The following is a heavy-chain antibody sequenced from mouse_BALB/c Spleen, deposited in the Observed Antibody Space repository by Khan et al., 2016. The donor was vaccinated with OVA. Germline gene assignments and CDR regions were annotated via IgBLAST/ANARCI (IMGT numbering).Heavy chain of an antibody. CDR1: GFAFNSYD. J-gene: IGHJ3*01. V-gene: IGHV5-9*02. CDR2: ISSTGTYT. CDR3: TRPSYTVNPWFTY. Sequence: EVELVESGGGLVKPGGSLKLSCEVSGFAFNSYDMSWVRQTPEKRLEWVATISSTGTYTYYPDSVKGRFTISRETARNTLYLQMSSLRSEDTALYYCTRPSYTVNPWFTYWGQGTLVTVSA. D-gene: IGHD2-10*01.